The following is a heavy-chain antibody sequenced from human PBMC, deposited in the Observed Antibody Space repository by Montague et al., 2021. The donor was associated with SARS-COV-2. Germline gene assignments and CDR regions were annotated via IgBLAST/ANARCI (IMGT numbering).Heavy chain of an antibody. CDR2: IYHSGST. V-gene: IGHV4-4*02. CDR1: GGSVSSSHW. D-gene: IGHD4/OR15-4a*01. Sequence: SETLSLTCGVSGGSVSSSHWWSCVRQPPGKGLEYMGEIYHSGSTTYNPSLKSRVTISIDKSKNQFSLRMRSVTAADTAVYYCARVASDGAGVDYWGQGTMVTVSS. J-gene: IGHJ4*02. CDR3: ARVASDGAGVDY.